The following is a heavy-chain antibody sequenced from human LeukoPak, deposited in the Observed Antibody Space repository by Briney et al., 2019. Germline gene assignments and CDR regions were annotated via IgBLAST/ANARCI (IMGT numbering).Heavy chain of an antibody. Sequence: ASVKVSCKASGYTFTDYYMHWVRQAPGQGLEWMGWINPNSGGTNYAQKLQGRVTMTTDTSTSTAYMELRSLRSDDTAVYYCARSPASYSSGWYAIFSSSRECYFDYWGQGTLVIVSS. CDR2: INPNSGGT. CDR3: ARSPASYSSGWYAIFSSSRECYFDY. CDR1: GYTFTDYY. D-gene: IGHD6-19*01. J-gene: IGHJ4*02. V-gene: IGHV1-2*02.